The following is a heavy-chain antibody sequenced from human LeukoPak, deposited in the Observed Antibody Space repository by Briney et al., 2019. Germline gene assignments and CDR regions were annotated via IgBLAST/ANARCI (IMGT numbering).Heavy chain of an antibody. CDR1: GFTFSSYA. Sequence: PGGSLRLSCAASGFTFSSYAMHWVRQAPGKGLEWVAVISYDGSNKYYADSVKGRFTISRDNSKNTLYLQMNSLRAEDTAVYYCARGGRTMIVVASAYWGQGTLVTVSP. J-gene: IGHJ4*02. V-gene: IGHV3-30-3*01. D-gene: IGHD3-22*01. CDR3: ARGGRTMIVVASAY. CDR2: ISYDGSNK.